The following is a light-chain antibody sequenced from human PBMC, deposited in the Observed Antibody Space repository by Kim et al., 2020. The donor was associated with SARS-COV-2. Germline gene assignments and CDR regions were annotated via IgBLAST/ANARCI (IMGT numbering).Light chain of an antibody. CDR3: QQYSVWPVT. V-gene: IGKV3-15*01. Sequence: VSPENAATLSCAASRSIGTKLAWYQQKPGQTPRLLIYDASARATGVPARFSGSGSGTEFALTIRSLQSEDVGVYYCQQYSVWPVTFGEGTKVDIK. CDR2: DAS. J-gene: IGKJ1*01. CDR1: RSIGTK.